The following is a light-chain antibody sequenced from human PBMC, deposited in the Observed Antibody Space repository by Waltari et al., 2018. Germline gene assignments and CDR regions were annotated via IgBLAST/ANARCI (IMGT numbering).Light chain of an antibody. J-gene: IGKJ2*01. Sequence: DIVMTQSPDSLAVSLGERATINCKSSQSVLYSSNNKNYLAWYQQKPGQPPKVLIYWASTRESGVPDRFSGSGSGTDFTLTISSLQAEDVAVYYCQQYYSTLYTFGQGTKREIK. V-gene: IGKV4-1*01. CDR1: QSVLYSSNNKNY. CDR2: WAS. CDR3: QQYYSTLYT.